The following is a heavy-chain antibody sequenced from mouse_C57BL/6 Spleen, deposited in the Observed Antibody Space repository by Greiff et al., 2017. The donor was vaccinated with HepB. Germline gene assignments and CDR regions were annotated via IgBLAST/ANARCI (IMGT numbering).Heavy chain of an antibody. CDR1: GYTFPSYW. CDR2: IDPSDSYT. J-gene: IGHJ1*03. D-gene: IGHD1-1*01. V-gene: IGHV1-59*01. Sequence: QVQLQQPGAELVRPGTSVKLSCKASGYTFPSYWMHWVKQRPGQGLEWIGVIDPSDSYTNYNQKFKGKATLTVDTSSSTAYMQLSSLTSEDSAVYYCAREITTVVAPVWGTGTTVTVSS. CDR3: AREITTVVAPV.